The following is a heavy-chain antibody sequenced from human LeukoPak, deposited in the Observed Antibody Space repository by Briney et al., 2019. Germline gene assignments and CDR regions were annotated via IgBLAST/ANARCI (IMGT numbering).Heavy chain of an antibody. CDR1: GYTFTSYA. Sequence: GASVKVSCKASGYTFTSYAMHWVRQAPGQRLEWMGWINAGNGNTKYSQKFQGRVTITRDTSASTAYMELSSLRSEDTAVYYCARDYPGGRGGVIVDDAFDIWGQGTMVTVSS. V-gene: IGHV1-3*01. CDR3: ARDYPGGRGGVIVDDAFDI. J-gene: IGHJ3*02. D-gene: IGHD3-16*02. CDR2: INAGNGNT.